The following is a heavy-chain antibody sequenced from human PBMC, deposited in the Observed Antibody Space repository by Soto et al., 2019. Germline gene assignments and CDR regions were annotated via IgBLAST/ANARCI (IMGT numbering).Heavy chain of an antibody. CDR3: VPTTVRGDYYGMDV. D-gene: IGHD4-17*01. CDR2: INPSGGST. Sequence: ASVKVSCKASGYTFTSYYMHWVRQAPGQGLEWMGIINPSGGSTSYAQKFQGRVTMTRDTSTSTVYMELSSLRSEDTAVYYCVPTTVRGDYYGMDVWGQGTTVTVPS. CDR1: GYTFTSYY. V-gene: IGHV1-46*01. J-gene: IGHJ6*02.